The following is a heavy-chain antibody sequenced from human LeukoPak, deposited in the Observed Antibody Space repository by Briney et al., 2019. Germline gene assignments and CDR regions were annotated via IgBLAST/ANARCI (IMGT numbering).Heavy chain of an antibody. V-gene: IGHV1-18*01. CDR1: GYTFTSYG. Sequence: GASVKVSCRASGYTFTSYGISWVRQAPGQGLEWMGWISAYNGNTNYAQKLQGRVTMTTDTSTSTAYMELRSLRSDDTAVYYCARYYDILTGYYRYYYCMDVWGKGTTVTVSS. CDR3: ARYYDILTGYYRYYYCMDV. CDR2: ISAYNGNT. D-gene: IGHD3-9*01. J-gene: IGHJ6*03.